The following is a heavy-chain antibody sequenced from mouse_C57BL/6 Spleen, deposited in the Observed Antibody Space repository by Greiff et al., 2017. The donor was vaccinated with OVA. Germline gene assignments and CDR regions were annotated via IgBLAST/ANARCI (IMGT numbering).Heavy chain of an antibody. Sequence: VQLQQSGAELVRPGASVKLSCTASGFNIKGDYMHWVKQRPEQGLEWIGWIDPENGDTEYASKFQGKATITADTSSNTAYLQLSSLTSEDTAVYYCTTGSNDDWGQGTTLTVSS. CDR2: IDPENGDT. CDR1: GFNIKGDY. J-gene: IGHJ2*01. CDR3: TTGSNDD. D-gene: IGHD2-5*01. V-gene: IGHV14-4*01.